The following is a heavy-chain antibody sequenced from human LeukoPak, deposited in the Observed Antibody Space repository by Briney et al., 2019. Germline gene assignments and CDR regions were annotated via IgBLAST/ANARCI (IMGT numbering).Heavy chain of an antibody. CDR3: ARWGNDYSQFDS. CDR2: IATSDAYT. CDR1: GFTFSAYA. Sequence: PGGSLRLSCAASGFTFSAYAMTWVRQGPGTGLECVSTIATSDAYTYYADSVQGRFTISRDNSKNTLYLQMNSLRTEDTAVYFCARWGNDYSQFDSWGQGTLVTVS. D-gene: IGHD4-11*01. J-gene: IGHJ4*02. V-gene: IGHV3-23*01.